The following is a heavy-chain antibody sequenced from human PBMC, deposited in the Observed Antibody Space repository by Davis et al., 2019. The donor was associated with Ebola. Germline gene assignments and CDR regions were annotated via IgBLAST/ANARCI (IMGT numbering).Heavy chain of an antibody. J-gene: IGHJ6*02. CDR2: IRSKANSYAT. CDR1: GFTFSGSA. V-gene: IGHV3-73*01. Sequence: GGSLRLSCAASGFTFSGSAMHWVRQASGKGLEWVGRIRSKANSYATAYAASVKGRFTISRDDSKNTAYLQMNSLRAGDTAVYYCARGYRVYAHYYYGMDVWGQGTTVTVSS. D-gene: IGHD2-8*01. CDR3: ARGYRVYAHYYYGMDV.